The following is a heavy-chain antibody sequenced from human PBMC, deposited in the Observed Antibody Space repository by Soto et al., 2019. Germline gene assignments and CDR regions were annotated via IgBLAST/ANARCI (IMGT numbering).Heavy chain of an antibody. D-gene: IGHD6-13*01. CDR1: GGSISSGRYY. CDR3: ARDSGYRTRNGGWDYYYYYGMDV. J-gene: IGHJ6*02. V-gene: IGHV4-39*07. CDR2: IYSSGHT. Sequence: PSETLSLTCTVSGGSISSGRYYWGWIRQPPGKGLEWVGSIYSSGHTYYNPSLKSRVTISVDKSKNQFSLKLRSVTAADTAVYYCARDSGYRTRNGGWDYYYYYGMDVWGQGTTVTVS.